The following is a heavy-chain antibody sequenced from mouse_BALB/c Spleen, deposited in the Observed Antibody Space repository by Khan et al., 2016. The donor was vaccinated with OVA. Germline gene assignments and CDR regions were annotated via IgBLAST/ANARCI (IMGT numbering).Heavy chain of an antibody. Sequence: QVQLKESGPGLVAPSQSLSITCTVSGFSLTSYGVHWVRQPPGKGLEWLGVIWAGGSTNYNSALMSRLSISKDNSKSQVFLKMNSLQTDAPTMYYCTRLEDIWGQGTTLTVSS. D-gene: IGHD1-3*01. CDR3: TRLEDI. CDR1: GFSLTSYG. CDR2: IWAGGST. J-gene: IGHJ2*01. V-gene: IGHV2-9*02.